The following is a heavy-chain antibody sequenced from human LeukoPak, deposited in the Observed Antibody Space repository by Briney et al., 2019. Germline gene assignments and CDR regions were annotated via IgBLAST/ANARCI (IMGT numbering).Heavy chain of an antibody. CDR1: GYTFTSYG. CDR2: ISAYNGNT. D-gene: IGHD3-3*01. J-gene: IGHJ5*02. V-gene: IGHV1-18*01. Sequence: GASVKVSCKASGYTFTSYGISWVRQAPGQGLEWMGWISAYNGNTNYAQKLQGRVTMTTDTSTSTAYMELRSLRSDDTAVYYCAREYYDFWSGFGGPYWFDPWGQGTLVTVSS. CDR3: AREYYDFWSGFGGPYWFDP.